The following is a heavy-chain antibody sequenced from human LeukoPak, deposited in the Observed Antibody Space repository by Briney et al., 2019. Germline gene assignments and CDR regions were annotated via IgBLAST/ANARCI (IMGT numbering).Heavy chain of an antibody. CDR1: GYSFNSYW. D-gene: IGHD5-12*01. CDR2: IYPGDSDI. V-gene: IGHV5-51*01. CDR3: ARHIAPGYNSGWYFDY. J-gene: IGHJ4*02. Sequence: GESLRISCKGSGYSFNSYWISWVRQMPGKGLEWMGTIYPGDSDIRYSPSFQGQVTISADKSISTAYLQWSSLKASDTAMYYCARHIAPGYNSGWYFDYWGQGTLVTVSS.